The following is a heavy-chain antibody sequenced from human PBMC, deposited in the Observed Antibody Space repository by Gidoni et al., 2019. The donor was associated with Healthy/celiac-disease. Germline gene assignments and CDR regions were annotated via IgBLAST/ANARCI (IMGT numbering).Heavy chain of an antibody. Sequence: QVQLVESGGGLVKPGGSLRLSCAASGFTFSYYYMSWIRQAPGKGLEWVSYISSSSSYTNYADSVKGRFTISRDNAKNSLYLQMNSLRAEDTAVYYCARGGYDILTGYLGWFDPWGQGTLVTVSS. J-gene: IGHJ5*02. CDR1: GFTFSYYY. V-gene: IGHV3-11*05. CDR2: ISSSSSYT. CDR3: ARGGYDILTGYLGWFDP. D-gene: IGHD3-9*01.